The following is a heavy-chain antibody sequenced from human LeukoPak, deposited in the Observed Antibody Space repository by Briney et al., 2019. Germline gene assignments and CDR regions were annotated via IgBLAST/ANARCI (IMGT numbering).Heavy chain of an antibody. CDR1: GFTFSSYA. Sequence: PGGSLRLSCAASGFTFSSYAMSCVRQAPGKGLEWVSAISGSGDSTYYADSVKGRFTISRDNSKNTLYLQMNSLRAEDTAVYNCAKKLRGTYSFDCWGQGTLVTVSS. V-gene: IGHV3-23*01. CDR2: ISGSGDST. J-gene: IGHJ4*02. D-gene: IGHD3-16*01. CDR3: AKKLRGTYSFDC.